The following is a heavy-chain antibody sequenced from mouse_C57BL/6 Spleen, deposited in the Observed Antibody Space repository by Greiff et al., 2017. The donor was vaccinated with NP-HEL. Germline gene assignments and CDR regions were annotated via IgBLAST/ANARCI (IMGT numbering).Heavy chain of an antibody. D-gene: IGHD2-4*01. J-gene: IGHJ3*01. CDR1: GYAFSSYW. V-gene: IGHV1-80*01. CDR2: IYPGDGDT. Sequence: QVQLQQSGAELVKPGASVKISCKASGYAFSSYWMNWVKQRPGKGLEGMGQIYPGDGDTNYNGKFKGKATLTADKSSSTAYMQLSSLTSEDSAVYFCARKNYDYSWFAYWGQGTLVTVSA. CDR3: ARKNYDYSWFAY.